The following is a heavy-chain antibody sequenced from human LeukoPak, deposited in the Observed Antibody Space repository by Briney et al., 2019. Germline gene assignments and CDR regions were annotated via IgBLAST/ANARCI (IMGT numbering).Heavy chain of an antibody. CDR1: GFTFSSYW. CDR2: IKQDGSEK. Sequence: GGSLRLSCAASGFTFSSYWMSWVRQAPGKGLEWVANIKQDGSEKYYVDSVKGRFAISRDNAENSLYLQMNSLRAEDTAVYYCAELGITMIGGVWGKGTTVTISS. V-gene: IGHV3-7*01. CDR3: AELGITMIGGV. D-gene: IGHD3-10*02. J-gene: IGHJ6*04.